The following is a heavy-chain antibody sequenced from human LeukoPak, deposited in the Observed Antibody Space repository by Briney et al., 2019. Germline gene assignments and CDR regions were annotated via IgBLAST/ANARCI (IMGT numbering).Heavy chain of an antibody. CDR2: ISAYNGNT. CDR3: ARLSTVVTHFDY. V-gene: IGHV1-18*01. D-gene: IGHD4-23*01. CDR1: GYTFTSYG. J-gene: IGHJ4*02. Sequence: ASVKVSCKASGYTFTSYGISWVRQAPGQGLEWMGWISAYNGNTNYAQKLQGRVTMTTDTPTSTAYMELRSLRSDDTAVYYCARLSTVVTHFDYWGQGTLVTVSS.